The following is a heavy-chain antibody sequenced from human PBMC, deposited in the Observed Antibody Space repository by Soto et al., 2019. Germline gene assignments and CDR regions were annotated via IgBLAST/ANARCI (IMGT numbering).Heavy chain of an antibody. CDR3: AAGDSSGYYGG. Sequence: ASVKVSCKASGFIFTSSSVQWVRQARGQRLEWIGWITVGTGNTNYAQKFQERVTTTRDMSTSTAYMELSNLRSEDTAVYYCAAGDSSGYYGGWGQGTQVTVSS. J-gene: IGHJ4*02. CDR2: ITVGTGNT. D-gene: IGHD3-22*01. V-gene: IGHV1-58*01. CDR1: GFIFTSSS.